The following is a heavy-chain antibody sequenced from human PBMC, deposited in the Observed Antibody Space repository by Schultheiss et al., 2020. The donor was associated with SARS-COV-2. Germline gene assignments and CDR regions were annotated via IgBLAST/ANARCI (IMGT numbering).Heavy chain of an antibody. CDR3: ARGPARGAYYYYYYMDV. D-gene: IGHD2-2*01. CDR1: GGSFSGYF. V-gene: IGHV4-34*01. J-gene: IGHJ6*03. Sequence: SETLSLTCAVYGGSFSGYFWSWLRQPPGKGLEWIGEINHSGSSNYNPSLKSRVTISVDTSKNQFSLKLSSVTAADTAVYYCARGPARGAYYYYYYMDVWGKGTTVTVSS. CDR2: INHSGSS.